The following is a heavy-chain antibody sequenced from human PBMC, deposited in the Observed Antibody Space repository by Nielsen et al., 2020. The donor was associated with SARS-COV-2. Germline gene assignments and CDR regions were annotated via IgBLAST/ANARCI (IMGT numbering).Heavy chain of an antibody. V-gene: IGHV3-11*03. Sequence: GESLKISCAASGFMVSDSYMSWIRQTPGKGLEWISYISSSGSYTYYADSVKGRFIISRDNSKNTLYLEMNSLRADDTAVYYCANGPGSWDYWGQGTLVTVSS. CDR1: GFMVSDSY. J-gene: IGHJ4*02. D-gene: IGHD1-26*01. CDR3: ANGPGSWDY. CDR2: ISSSGSYT.